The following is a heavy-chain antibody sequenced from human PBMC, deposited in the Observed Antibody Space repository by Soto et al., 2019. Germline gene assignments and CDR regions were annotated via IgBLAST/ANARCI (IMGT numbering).Heavy chain of an antibody. CDR2: IGGSGDNT. Sequence: EVQLSESGGGLAQPGGSLRLSCAASGFTFNMYAMSWVHQAPGKGLEWVSAIGGSGDNTYYADFVKGRFTISRDNSKNTLYLQMDSLRAEDTAIYYCARTITGFFWAGAYWGQGTLVTVSS. D-gene: IGHD1-1*01. CDR1: GFTFNMYA. V-gene: IGHV3-23*01. CDR3: ARTITGFFWAGAY. J-gene: IGHJ4*02.